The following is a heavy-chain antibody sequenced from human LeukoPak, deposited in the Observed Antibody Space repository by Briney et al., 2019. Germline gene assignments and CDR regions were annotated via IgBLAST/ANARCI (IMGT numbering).Heavy chain of an antibody. V-gene: IGHV3-11*01. D-gene: IGHD3-22*01. J-gene: IGHJ4*02. CDR1: GFTFSDYY. Sequence: GGSLRLSCAASGFTFSDYYMSWIRRAPGKGLEWVSYISSSGSTIYYADSVKGRFTISRDNAKNSLYLQMNSLRAEDTAVYYCASTPARSGYYYFVDYWGQGTLVTVSS. CDR3: ASTPARSGYYYFVDY. CDR2: ISSSGSTI.